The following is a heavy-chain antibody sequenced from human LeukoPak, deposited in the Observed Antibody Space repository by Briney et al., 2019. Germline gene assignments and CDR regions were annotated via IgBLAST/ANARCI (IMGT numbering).Heavy chain of an antibody. Sequence: PGGSLRLSCAASGFTFRTYAMSWVRQAPGKGLEWVSMIGGSGSTTYYANSVKGRFTISRDNAKNSLYLQMNSLRAEDTAVYYCARTPITMNGGYWGQGTLVTVSS. CDR3: ARTPITMNGGY. CDR2: IGGSGSTT. CDR1: GFTFRTYA. D-gene: IGHD3-22*01. J-gene: IGHJ4*02. V-gene: IGHV3-23*01.